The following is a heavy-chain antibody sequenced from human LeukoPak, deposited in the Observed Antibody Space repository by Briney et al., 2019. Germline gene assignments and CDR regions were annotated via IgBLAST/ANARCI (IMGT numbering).Heavy chain of an antibody. CDR3: AKDFYYDFWSGYYDY. D-gene: IGHD3-3*01. CDR1: GFTFSNYA. J-gene: IGHJ4*02. Sequence: HPGGSLRLSCAASGFTFSNYAMNWVRQAPGKGLEWVSAISGSGGSTYYADSVKGRFTISRDNSKNTLYLQMNSLRAEDTAVYYCAKDFYYDFWSGYYDYWGQGALVTVSS. CDR2: ISGSGGST. V-gene: IGHV3-23*01.